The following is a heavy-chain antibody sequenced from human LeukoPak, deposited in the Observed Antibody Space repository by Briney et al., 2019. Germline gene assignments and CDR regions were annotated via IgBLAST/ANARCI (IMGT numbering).Heavy chain of an antibody. CDR1: GYTFTSYG. CDR2: ISAYNGNT. D-gene: IGHD3-9*01. Sequence: ASVKVSCKASGYTFTSYGISWVRQAPGQGLEWMGWISAYNGNTNYAQKLQGRVTMTRDTSTSTVYMELSSLRSEDTAVYYCARQGRGYDILTGDFDYWGQGTLVTVSS. CDR3: ARQGRGYDILTGDFDY. J-gene: IGHJ4*02. V-gene: IGHV1-18*01.